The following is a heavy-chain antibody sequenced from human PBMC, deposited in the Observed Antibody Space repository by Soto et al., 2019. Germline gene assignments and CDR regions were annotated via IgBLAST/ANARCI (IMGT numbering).Heavy chain of an antibody. Sequence: EVQLVESGGGLVQPGGSLRLSCAASGFTFSSYSMNWVRQAPGKGLEWVSYISSSSSTIYYADSVKGRFTISRDNAKNSLYLQMNSLRAEDTAVYYCARRFVTIFGVVHRYAFDIWGQGTMVTASS. CDR1: GFTFSSYS. CDR3: ARRFVTIFGVVHRYAFDI. CDR2: ISSSSSTI. J-gene: IGHJ3*02. V-gene: IGHV3-48*01. D-gene: IGHD3-3*01.